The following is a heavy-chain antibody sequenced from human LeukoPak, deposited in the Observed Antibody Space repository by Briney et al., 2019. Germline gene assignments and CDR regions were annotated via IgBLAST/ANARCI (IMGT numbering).Heavy chain of an antibody. CDR2: ISSSSSYI. Sequence: PGGSLRLSCAASGFTFSSYEMNWVRQAPGKGLEWVSSISSSSSYIYYADSLKGRFTISRDNAKNSLYLQMNSLRAEDTAVYYCARGIITVTTNFDYWGQGTLVTVSS. CDR3: ARGIITVTTNFDY. V-gene: IGHV3-21*01. D-gene: IGHD4-17*01. CDR1: GFTFSSYE. J-gene: IGHJ4*02.